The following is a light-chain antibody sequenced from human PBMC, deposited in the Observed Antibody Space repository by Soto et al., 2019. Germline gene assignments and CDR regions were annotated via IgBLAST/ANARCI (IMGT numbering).Light chain of an antibody. Sequence: EIVLTQSPGTLSLSPGERATLSCRASQSVSSSYLAWYQQKPGQAPRLLIYGASSRATGIPDRFSGGGSGTDFTLTISRLEPEDFAVYYCQQYNNWPRTCGQGTKVDIK. CDR3: QQYNNWPRT. CDR2: GAS. CDR1: QSVSSSY. J-gene: IGKJ1*01. V-gene: IGKV3-20*01.